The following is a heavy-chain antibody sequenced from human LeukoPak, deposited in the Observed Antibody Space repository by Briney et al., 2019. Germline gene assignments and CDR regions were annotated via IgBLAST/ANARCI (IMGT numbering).Heavy chain of an antibody. CDR2: IYYSGST. Sequence: SETLSLTCTVSGGSISSYYWSWIRQPPGKGLEWIGYIYYSGSTNYNPSLKSRVTISVDTSKNQFSLKLNSVTAADTAVYYCARVLNLGTVRNYNWFDPWGQGTLVTVSS. D-gene: IGHD4-17*01. J-gene: IGHJ5*02. V-gene: IGHV4-59*01. CDR1: GGSISSYY. CDR3: ARVLNLGTVRNYNWFDP.